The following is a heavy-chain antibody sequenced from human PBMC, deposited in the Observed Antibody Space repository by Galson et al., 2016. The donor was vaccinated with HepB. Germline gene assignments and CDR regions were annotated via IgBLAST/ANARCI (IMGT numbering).Heavy chain of an antibody. Sequence: SETLSLTCTVSGDSFTSSYYFYDWIRQSPGKGLEWIGDISYNGATFYNPSLNGRVTISIDTSKNQFSLRLNSVTAADTAVYFCGGHPHRDVFDGWGQGTMVTVSS. CDR1: GDSFTSSYYF. J-gene: IGHJ3*01. CDR3: GGHPHRDVFDG. CDR2: ISYNGAT. V-gene: IGHV4-39*01.